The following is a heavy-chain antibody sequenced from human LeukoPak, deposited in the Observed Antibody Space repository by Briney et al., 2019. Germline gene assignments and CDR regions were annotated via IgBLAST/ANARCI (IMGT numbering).Heavy chain of an antibody. Sequence: ASVKVSCKAFGYTFTSNYMHWVRQAPGQGPEWMGVISPSGGSTTYAQKFQGRVTMTTDASTSTAYMELRSLRSDDTAVYYCARVAEYYYYMDVWGKGTTVTVSS. CDR2: ISPSGGST. D-gene: IGHD6-19*01. V-gene: IGHV1-46*01. CDR1: GYTFTSNY. CDR3: ARVAEYYYYMDV. J-gene: IGHJ6*03.